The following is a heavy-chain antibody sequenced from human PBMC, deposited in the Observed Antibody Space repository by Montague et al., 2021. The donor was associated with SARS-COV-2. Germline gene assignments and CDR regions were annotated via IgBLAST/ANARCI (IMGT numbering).Heavy chain of an antibody. V-gene: IGHV4-34*01. CDR1: GGSFSVYY. J-gene: IGHJ3*01. D-gene: IGHD2-2*01. Sequence: SETLSLTCAVYGGSFSVYYWSWLRQSARSGLEWIAEINHSGTANYNPSLKSRVSISVDTSKNQFTLKLTSVTAADTAMYYCAKEREVVRAARTLVASDLWGQGTMVTVSS. CDR2: INHSGTA. CDR3: AKEREVVRAARTLVASDL.